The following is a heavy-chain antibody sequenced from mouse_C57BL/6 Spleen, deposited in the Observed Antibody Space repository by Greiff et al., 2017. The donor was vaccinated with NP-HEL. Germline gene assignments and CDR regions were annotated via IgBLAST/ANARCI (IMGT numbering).Heavy chain of an antibody. CDR3: ARFPNWDRYYFDY. CDR2: IRNKANGYTT. Sequence: EVKLVESGGGLVQPGGSLSLSCAASGFTFTDYYMSWVRQPPGKALEWLGFIRNKANGYTTEYSASVKGRFTISRDNSQSILYLQMNALRAEDSATYYCARFPNWDRYYFDYWGQGTTLTVSS. D-gene: IGHD4-1*02. CDR1: GFTFTDYY. J-gene: IGHJ2*01. V-gene: IGHV7-3*01.